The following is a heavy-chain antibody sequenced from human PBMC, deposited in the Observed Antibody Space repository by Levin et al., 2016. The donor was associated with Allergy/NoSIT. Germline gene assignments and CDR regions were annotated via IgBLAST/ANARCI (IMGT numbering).Heavy chain of an antibody. CDR1: GGSFSGYY. CDR3: ASHKTGTGDY. V-gene: IGHV4-34*01. CDR2: INHSGST. Sequence: SETLSLTCAVYGGSFSGYYWSWIRQPPGKGLEWIGEINHSGSTNYNPSLKSRVTISVDTSKNQFSLKLSSVTAADTAVYYCASHKTGTGDYWGQGTLVTVSS. D-gene: IGHD1-1*01. J-gene: IGHJ4*02.